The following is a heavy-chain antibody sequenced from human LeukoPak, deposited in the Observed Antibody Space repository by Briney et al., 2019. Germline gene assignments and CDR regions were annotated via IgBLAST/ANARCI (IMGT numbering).Heavy chain of an antibody. D-gene: IGHD5-18*01. CDR2: IYYSGST. CDR1: GGSISSYY. CDR3: ARVQLSLYYFDY. V-gene: IGHV4-59*01. J-gene: IGHJ4*02. Sequence: SETLYLTCTVSGGSISSYYWSWIRQPPGKGLEWIGYIYYSGSTNYNPSLKSRVTISVDTSKNQFSLKLSSVTAADTAVYYCARVQLSLYYFDYWGQGTLVTVSS.